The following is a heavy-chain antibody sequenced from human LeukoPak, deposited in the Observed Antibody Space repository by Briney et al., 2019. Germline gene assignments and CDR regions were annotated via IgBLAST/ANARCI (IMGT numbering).Heavy chain of an antibody. V-gene: IGHV3-23*01. Sequence: GGSLSLSCTTPKFDFHTYGLTCVREAPGKEVEWVSAISGSGGSTYYADSVKGRFTISRDNSKNTLYLQMNSLRVEDTAVYYCAKDTAVAGTEGAFDIWGQGTMVTVSS. CDR3: AKDTAVAGTEGAFDI. J-gene: IGHJ3*02. CDR2: ISGSGGST. D-gene: IGHD6-19*01. CDR1: KFDFHTYG.